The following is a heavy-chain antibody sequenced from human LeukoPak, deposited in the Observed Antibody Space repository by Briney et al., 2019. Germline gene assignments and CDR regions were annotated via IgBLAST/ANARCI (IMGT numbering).Heavy chain of an antibody. V-gene: IGHV3-30-3*01. Sequence: GGSLRLSCAASGFTFSSYAMSWVRQAPGKGLEWVAVISYDGSNKYYADSVKGRFTISRDNSKNTLYLQMNSLRAEDTAVYYCARDQEDPYYYYGMDVWGQGTTVTVSS. CDR1: GFTFSSYA. CDR3: ARDQEDPYYYYGMDV. J-gene: IGHJ6*02. CDR2: ISYDGSNK.